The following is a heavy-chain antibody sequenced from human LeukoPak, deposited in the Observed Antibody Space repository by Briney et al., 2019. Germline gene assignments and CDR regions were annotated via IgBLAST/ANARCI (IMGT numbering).Heavy chain of an antibody. D-gene: IGHD3-9*01. CDR1: GFTFSSYS. J-gene: IGHJ4*02. CDR3: AKDSSDLLDILTAGYFDY. V-gene: IGHV3-21*04. Sequence: GGSLRLSCAASGFTFSSYSMNWVRQAPGKGLEWVSSIISSSSYIYYADSVKGRFTISRDNSKDTLYLQMNSLRAEDTAVYYCAKDSSDLLDILTAGYFDYWGQGTLVTVSS. CDR2: IISSSSYI.